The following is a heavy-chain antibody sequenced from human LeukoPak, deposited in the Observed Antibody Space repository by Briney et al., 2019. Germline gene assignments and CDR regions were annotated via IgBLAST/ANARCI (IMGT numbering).Heavy chain of an antibody. D-gene: IGHD3-9*01. CDR3: ASRTVLRYFDWFPFVY. CDR2: IYYSGST. J-gene: IGHJ4*02. Sequence: KPSETLSLTCTVSGGSISSSSYYWGWIRQPPGKGLEWIGSIYYSGSTYYNPSLKSRVTISVDTSKNQFSLKLSSVTAADTAVYYCASRTVLRYFDWFPFVYWGQGTLVTVSS. CDR1: GGSISSSSYY. V-gene: IGHV4-39*07.